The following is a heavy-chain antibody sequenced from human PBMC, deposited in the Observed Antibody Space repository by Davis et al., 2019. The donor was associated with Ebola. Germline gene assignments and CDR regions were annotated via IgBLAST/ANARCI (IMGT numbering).Heavy chain of an antibody. V-gene: IGHV3-7*03. CDR3: VRGGSATAY. J-gene: IGHJ1*01. D-gene: IGHD2-15*01. CDR1: GFTFSSFW. CDR2: IKQDGSET. Sequence: PGGSLRLSCAASGFTFSSFWMSWVRQAPGKGLEWVANIKQDGSETNYVDSVKGRFTISRDNAKSSLYLQMNSLRAEDTAVFYCVRGGSATAYWGQGTPVTVSS.